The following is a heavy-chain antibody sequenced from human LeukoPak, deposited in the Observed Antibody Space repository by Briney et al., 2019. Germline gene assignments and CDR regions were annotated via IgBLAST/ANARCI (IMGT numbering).Heavy chain of an antibody. V-gene: IGHV3-23*01. J-gene: IGHJ3*02. Sequence: PGGSLRLSCAASGFTFSSYAMSWVRQAPGKGLEWVSAISGSGGSTYYADSVKGRFSVSRDNSQNTVFLHMNSLRADDTALYYCSKDPNGDYVGAFDMWGPGTMVTVSS. CDR3: SKDPNGDYVGAFDM. CDR2: ISGSGGST. CDR1: GFTFSSYA. D-gene: IGHD4-17*01.